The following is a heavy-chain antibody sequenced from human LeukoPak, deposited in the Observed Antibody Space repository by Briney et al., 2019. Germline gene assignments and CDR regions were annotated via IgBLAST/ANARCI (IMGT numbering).Heavy chain of an antibody. CDR3: ARGRRAYGD. V-gene: IGHV3-7*04. Sequence: GGSLRLSCAASGFTFSNYWMSWVRQAPGKGLEWVANIKQDGSEKYYVDSVKGRFTISRDNAKNSLYLQMNSLRADDTAVYYCARGRRAYGDWGQGTLVTVSS. CDR1: GFTFSNYW. J-gene: IGHJ4*02. CDR2: IKQDGSEK. D-gene: IGHD3-16*01.